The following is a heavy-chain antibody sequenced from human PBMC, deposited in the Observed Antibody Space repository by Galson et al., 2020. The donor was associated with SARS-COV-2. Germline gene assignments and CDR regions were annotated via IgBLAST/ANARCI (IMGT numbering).Heavy chain of an antibody. V-gene: IGHV3-9*01. CDR3: AKDIAPLFYGGNPGAYFDY. J-gene: IGHJ4*02. CDR2: ISWNSGSI. Sequence: GGSLRLSCAASGFTFDDYAMHWVRQAPGKGLEWVSGISWNSGSIGYADSVKGRFTISRDNAKNSLYLQMNSLRAEDTALYYCAKDIAPLFYGGNPGAYFDYWGQGTLVTVSS. D-gene: IGHD4-17*01. CDR1: GFTFDDYA.